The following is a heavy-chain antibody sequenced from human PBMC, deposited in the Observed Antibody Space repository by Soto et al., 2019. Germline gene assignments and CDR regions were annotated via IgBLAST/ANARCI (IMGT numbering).Heavy chain of an antibody. V-gene: IGHV1-3*01. D-gene: IGHD2-21*02. J-gene: IGHJ4*02. CDR2: INAGNGYT. CDR1: GYSFTRYA. Sequence: QVQLVQSGAEVKKPGASVKVSCKASGYSFTRYAMHWLRQAPGQRLEWMGWINAGNGYTKYSQKFQGRVTITRDTSASTAYMELSILRSEDTAVYYCARSVVVVTAADYWGQGSLVTVSS. CDR3: ARSVVVVTAADY.